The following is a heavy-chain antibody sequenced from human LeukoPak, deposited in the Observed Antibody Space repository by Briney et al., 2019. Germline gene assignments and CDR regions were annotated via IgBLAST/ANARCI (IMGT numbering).Heavy chain of an antibody. D-gene: IGHD2-15*01. CDR2: IKQDGSEK. V-gene: IGHV3-7*01. Sequence: GGSLRLSCAASGFTFSSYWMSWVRQAPGKGLEWVANIKQDGSEKYYVDSVKGRFTISRGNAKNSLYLQMNSLRAEDTAVYYCARPYCSAGNCYSNFDSWGQGTLVTVSS. CDR1: GFTFSSYW. J-gene: IGHJ4*02. CDR3: ARPYCSAGNCYSNFDS.